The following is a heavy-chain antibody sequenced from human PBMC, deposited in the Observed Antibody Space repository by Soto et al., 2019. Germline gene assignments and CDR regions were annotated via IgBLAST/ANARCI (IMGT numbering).Heavy chain of an antibody. J-gene: IGHJ3*02. V-gene: IGHV1-69*02. CDR3: ATRAWGNSSSWGTVPM. CDR2: IIPTGGMA. D-gene: IGHD6-13*01. CDR1: GGTFSSNI. Sequence: QVQLVESGGGVKKPGSSVKVSCKASGGTFSSNIISWVRQAPGQGLEWMGRIIPTGGMANYAQKVQGRVTIGAAKCTSTAYMEMRSLGSAGLSEFFGATRAWGNSSSWGTVPMWGQAT.